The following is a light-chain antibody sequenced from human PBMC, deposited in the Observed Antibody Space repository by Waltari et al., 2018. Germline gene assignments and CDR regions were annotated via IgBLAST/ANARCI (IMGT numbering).Light chain of an antibody. CDR3: FSYAGSNTFV. J-gene: IGLJ1*01. CDR2: EVN. V-gene: IGLV2-8*01. Sequence: QSALTQPPSASGSPGQSVTISCTGTSSDVGAYNYVSWYQQHPGKAPKFRIYEVNKRPSGVPDRFSGSKSGNTASLTISGLQAEDEADYYCFSYAGSNTFVFGTGTEVTVL. CDR1: SSDVGAYNY.